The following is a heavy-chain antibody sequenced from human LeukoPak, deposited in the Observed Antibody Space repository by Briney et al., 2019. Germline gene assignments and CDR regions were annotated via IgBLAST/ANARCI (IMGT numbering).Heavy chain of an antibody. CDR2: IYHSGST. J-gene: IGHJ4*02. Sequence: SETLSLTCAVSGGSISSNNWWGWVRQPPGKGLEWIGEIYHSGSTNYNPSLKSRVTISVDTSKNQFSLKLSSVTAADTAVYYCARVIESYYDSSGYHTQLRYYFDYWGQGTLVTVSS. V-gene: IGHV4-4*02. CDR3: ARVIESYYDSSGYHTQLRYYFDY. D-gene: IGHD3-22*01. CDR1: GGSISSNNW.